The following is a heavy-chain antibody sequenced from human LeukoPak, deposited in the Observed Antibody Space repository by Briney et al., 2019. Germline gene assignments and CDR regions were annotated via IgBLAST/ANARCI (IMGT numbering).Heavy chain of an antibody. V-gene: IGHV3-74*01. CDR2: INADGSGT. D-gene: IGHD3-3*01. CDR3: ARGPRSANFFAGDY. Sequence: PGGSLRLSCAASGFTFSSHWMHWVRQAPGKGLVWVSRINADGSGTTYADSVKGRFTISRDNAKNTLCLQMNSLRAEDTAVYYCARGPRSANFFAGDYWGQGTLVTVSS. CDR1: GFTFSSHW. J-gene: IGHJ4*02.